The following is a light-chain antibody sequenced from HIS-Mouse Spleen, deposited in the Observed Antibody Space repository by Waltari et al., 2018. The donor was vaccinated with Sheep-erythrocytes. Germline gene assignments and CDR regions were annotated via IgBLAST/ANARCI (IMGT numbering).Light chain of an antibody. CDR2: LNSDGSH. J-gene: IGLJ2*01. Sequence: QLVLTQSPSASASLGASVKLTCTLSSGHSSYAIAWHQQQPEKGPRYLMTLNSDGSHSKGDGIPDRFSGSSAGAGRYLTISSLQSEEEADYYCQTWGTGIHVVFGGGTKLTVL. CDR3: QTWGTGIHVV. V-gene: IGLV4-69*01. CDR1: SGHSSYA.